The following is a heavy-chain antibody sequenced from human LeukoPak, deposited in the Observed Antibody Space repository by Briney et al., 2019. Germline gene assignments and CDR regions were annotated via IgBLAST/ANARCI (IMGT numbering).Heavy chain of an antibody. CDR3: VGFDY. Sequence: PGGSLRLSCAASRFTFSSYAMSWVRQAPGKGLEWVSSISGSSDRTLYADSVKGRFTISRDNSKNTLFLQMNTLRAEETAVYYCVGFDYWAREPWSPSPQ. CDR2: ISGSSDRT. J-gene: IGHJ4*02. CDR1: RFTFSSYA. V-gene: IGHV3-23*01.